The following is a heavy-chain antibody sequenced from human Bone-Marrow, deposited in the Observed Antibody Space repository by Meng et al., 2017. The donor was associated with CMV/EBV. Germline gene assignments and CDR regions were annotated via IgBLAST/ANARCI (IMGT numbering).Heavy chain of an antibody. Sequence: GESLKISCAASGFTFSSYSMNWVRQAPGKGPEWVAVISYDGSNKFYADSVRGRFTISRDNSKNTLYLQMNSLRAEGTAVYYCARDSDHSGYQSYFDYWGQGTLVTVSS. CDR2: ISYDGSNK. CDR3: ARDSDHSGYQSYFDY. D-gene: IGHD2-15*01. J-gene: IGHJ4*02. CDR1: GFTFSSYS. V-gene: IGHV3-30*05.